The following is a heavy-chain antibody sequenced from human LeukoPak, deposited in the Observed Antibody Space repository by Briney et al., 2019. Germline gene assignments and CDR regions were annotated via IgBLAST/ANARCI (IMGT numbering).Heavy chain of an antibody. CDR3: ATGIDGSGSPPGY. V-gene: IGHV1-24*01. CDR2: FDPEDGET. D-gene: IGHD3-10*01. Sequence: GASVKVPCKVSGCTLTELSMHWVRQAPGKGLEWMGGFDPEDGETIYAQKFQGRVTMTEDTSTDTAYMELSSLRSEDTAVYYCATGIDGSGSPPGYWGQGTLVTVSS. J-gene: IGHJ4*02. CDR1: GCTLTELS.